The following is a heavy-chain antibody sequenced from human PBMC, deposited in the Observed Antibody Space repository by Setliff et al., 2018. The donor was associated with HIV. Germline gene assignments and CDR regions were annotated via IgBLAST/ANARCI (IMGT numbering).Heavy chain of an antibody. Sequence: ASVKVSCKASGYTFTSNYDVNWVRLAAGQGLEWLGWINPNSGNTGYAQKFQGRVTVTRDTSINTAYMELSSLRSDDTAIYYCARFTHDVRVVQDGAFDFWGQGTMVTVSS. J-gene: IGHJ3*01. V-gene: IGHV1-8*01. CDR1: GYTFTSNYD. CDR2: INPNSGNT. D-gene: IGHD3-22*01. CDR3: ARFTHDVRVVQDGAFDF.